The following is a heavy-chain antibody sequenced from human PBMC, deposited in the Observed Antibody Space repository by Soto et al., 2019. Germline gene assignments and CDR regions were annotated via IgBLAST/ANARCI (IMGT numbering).Heavy chain of an antibody. CDR3: ITSTRDRPFDY. V-gene: IGHV3-7*03. D-gene: IGHD1-20*01. Sequence: EVQLVESGGDLVQPGGSLRLSCEASGFSFSSYWMTWVRQAPGKRLEYVAIIRQDGSEKKYVDSVMGRFTISRDNATTSSYLQMNSLSGEDTAVYYCITSTRDRPFDYWGQGTLVTVAS. CDR1: GFSFSSYW. CDR2: IRQDGSEK. J-gene: IGHJ4*02.